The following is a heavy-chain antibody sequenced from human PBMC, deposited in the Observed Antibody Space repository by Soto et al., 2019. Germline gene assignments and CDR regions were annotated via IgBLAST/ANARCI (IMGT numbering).Heavy chain of an antibody. Sequence: ASVKVSCKASGGTFSSYAISWVRQAPGQGLEWMGGTIPIFGTANYAQKFQGRVTITADESTSTAYMELSSLRSEDTAVYYCAREGRHIAARPWPYYYYGMDVWGQGTTVTVSS. D-gene: IGHD6-6*01. CDR3: AREGRHIAARPWPYYYYGMDV. V-gene: IGHV1-69*13. CDR1: GGTFSSYA. J-gene: IGHJ6*02. CDR2: TIPIFGTA.